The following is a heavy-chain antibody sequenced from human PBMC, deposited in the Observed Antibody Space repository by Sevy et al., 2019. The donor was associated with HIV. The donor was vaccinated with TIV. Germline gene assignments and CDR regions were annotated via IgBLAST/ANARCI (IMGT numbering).Heavy chain of an antibody. V-gene: IGHV1-18*01. CDR1: GYTFTSYG. CDR3: ARRGLDWGQWGGPVDY. J-gene: IGHJ4*02. D-gene: IGHD3-9*01. Sequence: ASVKVSCKASGYTFTSYGISWVRQAPGQGLEWMGWISAYNGNTNYAQKLQGRVTMTTDTSTSTAYMELRSLRSDDTAVYYCARRGLDWGQWGGPVDYWGQGTLVTVSS. CDR2: ISAYNGNT.